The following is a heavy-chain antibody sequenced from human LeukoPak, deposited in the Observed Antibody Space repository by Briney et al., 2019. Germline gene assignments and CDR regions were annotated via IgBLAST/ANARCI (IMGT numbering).Heavy chain of an antibody. J-gene: IGHJ4*02. CDR1: GFTFSSYG. Sequence: PGRSLRLSCAASGFTFSSYGMHWVRQAPGKGLEWVAVISYDGSNKYYADSVKGRFTISRDNSKNTLYLQMNSLKTEDTAVYSCTTGWDDILTGRRYFDSWGQGTLVTVSS. D-gene: IGHD3-9*01. CDR2: ISYDGSNK. CDR3: TTGWDDILTGRRYFDS. V-gene: IGHV3-30*03.